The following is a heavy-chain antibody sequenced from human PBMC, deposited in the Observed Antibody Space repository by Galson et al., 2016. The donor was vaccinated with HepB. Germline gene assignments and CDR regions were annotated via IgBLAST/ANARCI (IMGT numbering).Heavy chain of an antibody. CDR2: ISGSGGAT. V-gene: IGHV3-23*01. Sequence: SLRLSCAASGFSFSNYAMSWVRQTPERGLEWVSAISGSGGATYYADSVQGRFTISRDNSKNTLFLQMESLRAEDTVLYYCTKERELLEDPFDYWGQGTLVTVSS. J-gene: IGHJ4*02. CDR1: GFSFSNYA. D-gene: IGHD2-15*01. CDR3: TKERELLEDPFDY.